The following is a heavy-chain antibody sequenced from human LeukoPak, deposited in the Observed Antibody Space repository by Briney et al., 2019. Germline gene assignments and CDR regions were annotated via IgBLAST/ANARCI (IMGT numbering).Heavy chain of an antibody. CDR1: GFTFDDYA. V-gene: IGHV3-9*01. CDR3: ARSFLMSFGELLSGGFDV. CDR2: ISWNSGTK. J-gene: IGHJ3*01. D-gene: IGHD3-10*01. Sequence: PGGSLRLSCAASGFTFDDYAMHWVRQAPGKGLEWVSGISWNSGTKDYADSVKGRFTISRDNAKDSLFLQMNSLRAEDTAVYFCARSFLMSFGELLSGGFDVWGQGAMVTVSS.